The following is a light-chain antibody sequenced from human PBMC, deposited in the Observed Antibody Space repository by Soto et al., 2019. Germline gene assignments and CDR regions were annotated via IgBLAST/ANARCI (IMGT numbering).Light chain of an antibody. CDR3: LQGTHWPIT. J-gene: IGKJ5*01. CDR1: QSLLYSNGETC. V-gene: IGKV2-30*01. Sequence: DVVMTQSPLSLPVTLGQPASISCRSSQSLLYSNGETCLHWFQQRPGQPPRRLIYRVSTRDSGVPDRFSGSGSGTDFTLKISSVEAEDVGVYYCLQGTHWPITFGQGTRLEIK. CDR2: RVS.